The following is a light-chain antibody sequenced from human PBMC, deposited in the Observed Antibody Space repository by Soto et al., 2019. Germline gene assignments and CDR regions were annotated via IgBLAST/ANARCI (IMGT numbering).Light chain of an antibody. CDR3: QQYYSYPRT. CDR2: AAS. V-gene: IGKV1-8*01. Sequence: ATRITQSLSSLSASTGDRVTITCRASQGISSYLAWYQQKPGKAPKLLIYAASTLQSGVPSRFSGSGSGTDFTLTISCLQSEDFATYYCQQYYSYPRTFGQGTKVDIK. CDR1: QGISSY. J-gene: IGKJ1*01.